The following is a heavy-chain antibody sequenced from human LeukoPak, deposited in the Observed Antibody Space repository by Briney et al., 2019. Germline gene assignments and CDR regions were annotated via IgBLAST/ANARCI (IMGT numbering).Heavy chain of an antibody. CDR2: ISSRGSSI. D-gene: IGHD2-21*02. Sequence: GGALRLSCAASGFTFSDYYMSWIRQAPGKGVEWVSYISSRGSSIYYADAVTGRFTIYRDNAKNSLYLQMNSLRAEDTAVYYCAKVVTANDYWGQGTLVTVSS. J-gene: IGHJ4*02. CDR1: GFTFSDYY. CDR3: AKVVTANDY. V-gene: IGHV3-11*01.